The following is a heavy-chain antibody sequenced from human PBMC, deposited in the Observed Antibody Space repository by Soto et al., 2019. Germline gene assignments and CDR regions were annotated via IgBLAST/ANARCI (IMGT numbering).Heavy chain of an antibody. V-gene: IGHV4-31*03. Sequence: QVQLQESGPGLVKPSQTLSLTCTVSGGSISSGGYYWSWIRQHPGKGLEWIGYIYYSGSTYYNPYLKSRVTISVDTSKNQFSLKLSSVTAADTAVYYCARCLVPAAHNWFDPWGQGTLVTVSS. D-gene: IGHD2-2*01. CDR1: GGSISSGGYY. CDR2: IYYSGST. CDR3: ARCLVPAAHNWFDP. J-gene: IGHJ5*02.